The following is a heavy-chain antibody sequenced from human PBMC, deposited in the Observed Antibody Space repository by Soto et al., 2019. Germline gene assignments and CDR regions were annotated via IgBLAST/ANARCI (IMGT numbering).Heavy chain of an antibody. D-gene: IGHD3-10*01. Sequence: EVQLLESGGGLVQPGGSLRLSCAASGFTFSNHAMNWVRQAPGKGLEWVSVISGSGDTSYADSVKGRITISRDNSKNTVYLQMNSLRAEDTALYYCAHQAEGCYFPFDHWGQGTLVTVSS. CDR3: AHQAEGCYFPFDH. J-gene: IGHJ4*02. V-gene: IGHV3-23*01. CDR2: ISGSGDT. CDR1: GFTFSNHA.